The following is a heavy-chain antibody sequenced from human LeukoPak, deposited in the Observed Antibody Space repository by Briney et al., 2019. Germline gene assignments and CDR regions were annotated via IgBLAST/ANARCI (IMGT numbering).Heavy chain of an antibody. J-gene: IGHJ4*02. CDR2: IYSGGST. CDR1: GITFSSYS. D-gene: IGHD1-26*01. Sequence: PGGSLRLSCAASGITFSSYSMNWVRQAPGKGLEWVSLIYSGGSTYYADSVKGRFTISRDNSKNTVSLQMNGLSAEDTAVYYCAKGTRYSGSPSDYWGQGTLVTVSS. CDR3: AKGTRYSGSPSDY. V-gene: IGHV3-NL1*01.